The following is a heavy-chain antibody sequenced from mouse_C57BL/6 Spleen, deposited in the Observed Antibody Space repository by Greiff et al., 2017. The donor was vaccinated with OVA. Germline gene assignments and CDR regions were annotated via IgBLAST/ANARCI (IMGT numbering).Heavy chain of an antibody. CDR1: GFTFSSYA. Sequence: VQLKESGGGLVKPGGSLKLSCAASGFTFSSYAMSWVRQTPEKRLEWVATISDGGSYTYYPDNVKGRFTISRDNAKNNLYLQMSHLKSEDTAMYYCARDYGYDADFDYWGQGTTLTVSS. V-gene: IGHV5-4*01. CDR2: ISDGGSYT. CDR3: ARDYGYDADFDY. J-gene: IGHJ2*01. D-gene: IGHD2-2*01.